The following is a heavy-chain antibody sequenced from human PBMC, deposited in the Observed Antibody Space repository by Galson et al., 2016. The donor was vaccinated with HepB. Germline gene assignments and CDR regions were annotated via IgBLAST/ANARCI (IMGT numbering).Heavy chain of an antibody. CDR2: VSSGSTTT. J-gene: IGHJ4*02. CDR3: AKKGCGGTQCYENF. V-gene: IGHV3-23*01. Sequence: SLRLSCAASGFAFSTYDMTWVRQAPGKGLEWVSDVSSGSTTTSSADSVKGRFTISRDNSKNTLYLQMSSLRVEDTAVYYCAKKGCGGTQCYENFWGQGTLVTVSS. CDR1: GFAFSTYD. D-gene: IGHD2-21*01.